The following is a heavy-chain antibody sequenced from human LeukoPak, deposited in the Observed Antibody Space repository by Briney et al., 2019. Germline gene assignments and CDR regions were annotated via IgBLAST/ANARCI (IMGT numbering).Heavy chain of an antibody. D-gene: IGHD6-25*01. CDR3: TRVVSGWFDP. CDR1: ESTFGDYA. J-gene: IGHJ5*02. CDR2: IRRKAYGGTT. V-gene: IGHV3-49*04. Sequence: GGSPRLSCTASESTFGDYAMSWVRQAPGKGLEWVSFIRRKAYGGTTEYAASVKGRFTISRDDSKSIAYLQMNSLKTEDTAVYYCTRVVSGWFDPWGQGTLVTVSS.